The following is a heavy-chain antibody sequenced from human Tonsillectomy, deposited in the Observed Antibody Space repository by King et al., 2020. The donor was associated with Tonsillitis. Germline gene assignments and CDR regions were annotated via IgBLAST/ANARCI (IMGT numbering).Heavy chain of an antibody. V-gene: IGHV2-5*02. CDR1: GFSLTTSGMG. CDR2: IKWDDDK. D-gene: IGHD3-10*01. J-gene: IGHJ4*02. CDR3: VHSINFGSGSYGFDS. Sequence: TLKESGPTLLKPTQTHTLTCTFSGFSLTTSGMGVDWIRQPPGKALEWLALIKWDDDKNYNPTLKSRLTVTKDSSKNHVVLTMTNMDPLDTATYYCVHSINFGSGSYGFDSWGQGSLVTVSS.